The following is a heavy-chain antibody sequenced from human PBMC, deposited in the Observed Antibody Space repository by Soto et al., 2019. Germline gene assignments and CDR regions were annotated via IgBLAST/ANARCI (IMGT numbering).Heavy chain of an antibody. Sequence: QVQLVQSGAEVKKPGSSVKVSCKASGGTFSSYAISWVRQAPGQGLEWMGGIIPIFGTANYAQKFQGRVTIIADESTSTDYMELSSLRSEDTAVYYCAREGYCISTSCDDAFDIWGQGTMVTVSS. V-gene: IGHV1-69*12. CDR2: IIPIFGTA. J-gene: IGHJ3*02. CDR1: GGTFSSYA. CDR3: AREGYCISTSCDDAFDI. D-gene: IGHD2-2*01.